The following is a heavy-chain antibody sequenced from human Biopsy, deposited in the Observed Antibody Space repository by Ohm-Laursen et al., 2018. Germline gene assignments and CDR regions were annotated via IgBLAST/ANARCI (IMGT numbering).Heavy chain of an antibody. V-gene: IGHV3-53*01. CDR2: IYGDGRT. CDR3: VRGRAY. CDR1: GFSVNDNY. J-gene: IGHJ4*02. Sequence: SLRLSCAASGFSVNDNYMSWVRQAPGKGLEWVSFIYGDGRTFYAGSVKGRFTISRDNSKNALYLQMNSLRPADTAKYYCVRGRAYWGQGTLVTVSS.